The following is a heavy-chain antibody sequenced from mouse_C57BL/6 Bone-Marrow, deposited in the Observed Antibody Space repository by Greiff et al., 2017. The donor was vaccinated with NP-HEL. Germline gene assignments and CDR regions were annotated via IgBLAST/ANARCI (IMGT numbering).Heavy chain of an antibody. J-gene: IGHJ4*01. D-gene: IGHD2-4*01. CDR3: ARGGGLRHYYARDY. Sequence: QVQLQQSGAELARPGASVKLSCKASGYTFTSYGISWVKQRTGQGLEWIGEIYPRSGNTYYNEKFKGKATLTADKSSSTAYMELRSLTSEDYAVYFCARGGGLRHYYARDYWGQGTSVTVSS. V-gene: IGHV1-81*01. CDR2: IYPRSGNT. CDR1: GYTFTSYG.